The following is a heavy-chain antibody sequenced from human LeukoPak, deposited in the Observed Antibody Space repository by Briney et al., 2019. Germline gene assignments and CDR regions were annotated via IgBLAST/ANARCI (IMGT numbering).Heavy chain of an antibody. J-gene: IGHJ4*02. D-gene: IGHD6-19*01. Sequence: PGGSLRLSCAASGFTFSIYWMSWVRQAPGKGLEWVANIKQDGSEKYYVDSVKGRFTISRDNAKNSLYLQMTSLRAEDTAVYYCARSYGSGWYFFDYWGQGTLVTVSS. CDR3: ARSYGSGWYFFDY. V-gene: IGHV3-7*01. CDR2: IKQDGSEK. CDR1: GFTFSIYW.